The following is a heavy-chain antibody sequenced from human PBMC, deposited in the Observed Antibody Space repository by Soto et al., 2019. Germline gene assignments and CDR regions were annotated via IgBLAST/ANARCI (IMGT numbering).Heavy chain of an antibody. CDR1: GYTFTSYG. V-gene: IGHV1-18*04. CDR3: ARNQYSSSSLYGMDV. J-gene: IGHJ6*02. D-gene: IGHD6-6*01. CDR2: ISAYNGNT. Sequence: ASVKVSCKASGYTFTSYGISWVRQAPGQGLEWMGWISAYNGNTNYAQKLQGRVTMTTDTSTSTAYMELRSLRSDDTAAYYCARNQYSSSSLYGMDVWGQGTTVTVSS.